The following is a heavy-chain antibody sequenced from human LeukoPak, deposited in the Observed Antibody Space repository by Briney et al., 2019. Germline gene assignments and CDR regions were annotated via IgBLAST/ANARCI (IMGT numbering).Heavy chain of an antibody. CDR1: GFTFSSYE. CDR3: AREGGYCSGGRCYYYGMDV. Sequence: GGSLRLSCAASGFTFSSYEMNWVRQAPGKGLEWVSYISSSGSTIYYADSVKGRFTISRDNAKKSLYLQMNSLGAEDTAVYYCAREGGYCSGGRCYYYGMDVWGQGTTVTVSS. D-gene: IGHD2-15*01. CDR2: ISSSGSTI. V-gene: IGHV3-48*03. J-gene: IGHJ6*02.